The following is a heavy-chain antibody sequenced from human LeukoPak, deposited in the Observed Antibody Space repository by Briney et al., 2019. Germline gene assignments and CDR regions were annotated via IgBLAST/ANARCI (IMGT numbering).Heavy chain of an antibody. CDR1: GGSISSSNW. V-gene: IGHV4-4*02. D-gene: IGHD1-26*01. CDR2: IYHSGNT. CDR3: AREEMPGKFDY. J-gene: IGHJ4*02. Sequence: SETLSLTCAVSGGSISSSNWWSWVRQPPGKGLEWIGEIYHSGNTNYNPSLKSRVTISLDKSKNQFSLKLRSVTAADTAVYYCAREEMPGKFDYWGQGTLVTVSS.